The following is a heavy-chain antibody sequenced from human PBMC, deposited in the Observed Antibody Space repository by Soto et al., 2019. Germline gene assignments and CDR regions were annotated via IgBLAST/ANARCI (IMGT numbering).Heavy chain of an antibody. CDR2: ISGSGSST. J-gene: IGHJ4*02. V-gene: IGHV3-23*01. CDR1: GFTFSSYA. D-gene: IGHD2-15*01. Sequence: EVQLLESGGGLVQPGGSLRLSCAASGFTFSSYAMSWVRQAPGKGLEWVSAISGSGSSTYYADSVKGRFTISRDNSKNTLYPQMNSLRAEDTAIYYCAKYCSGGSCYILDYWGQGTLVTVSS. CDR3: AKYCSGGSCYILDY.